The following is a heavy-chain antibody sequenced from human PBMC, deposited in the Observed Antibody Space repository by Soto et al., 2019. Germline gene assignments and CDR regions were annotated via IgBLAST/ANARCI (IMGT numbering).Heavy chain of an antibody. Sequence: GSLRLSCVASGFSFRSYAMTWVRQAPGKGLEWVSSISGSAIDTYYADSVKGRFTISRDDSKNTLYLQMNSLRAEDTAVYYCAKRSSYGIGWYFDYWGQGTLVTVSS. V-gene: IGHV3-23*01. CDR3: AKRSSYGIGWYFDY. D-gene: IGHD6-19*01. J-gene: IGHJ4*02. CDR2: ISGSAIDT. CDR1: GFSFRSYA.